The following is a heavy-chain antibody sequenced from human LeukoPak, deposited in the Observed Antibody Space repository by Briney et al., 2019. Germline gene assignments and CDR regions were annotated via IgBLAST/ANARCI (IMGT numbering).Heavy chain of an antibody. CDR1: GGSFSGYY. CDR3: ARGGYYYDSSGSYYFDY. Sequence: SETLSLTCAVYGGSFSGYYWSWIRQPPGKGLEWIGEINHSGSTNYNPSLKSRVTISVDTSKNQFSLKLSSVTAADTAVHYCARGGYYYDSSGSYYFDYWGQGTLVTVSS. J-gene: IGHJ4*02. CDR2: INHSGST. D-gene: IGHD3-22*01. V-gene: IGHV4-34*01.